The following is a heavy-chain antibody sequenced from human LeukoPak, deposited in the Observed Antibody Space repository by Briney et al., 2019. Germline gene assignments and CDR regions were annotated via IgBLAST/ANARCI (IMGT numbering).Heavy chain of an antibody. Sequence: SETLSLTCTVSGGSIRSYYWSWIRQPPGKGLEWIGYILYSGGTNYNPSLKSRVTISVDTSKNQFSLKLSSVTAADTAVYYCARESDTSRYFDLWGRGTLVTVSS. CDR2: ILYSGGT. CDR3: ARESDTSRYFDL. J-gene: IGHJ2*01. V-gene: IGHV4-59*12. D-gene: IGHD2/OR15-2a*01. CDR1: GGSIRSYY.